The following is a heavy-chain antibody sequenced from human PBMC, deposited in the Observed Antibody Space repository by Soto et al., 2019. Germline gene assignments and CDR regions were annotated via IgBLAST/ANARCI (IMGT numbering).Heavy chain of an antibody. CDR1: GFTFTSSA. Sequence: SVKVSCKASGFTFTSSAMQWVRQARGQRLEWIGWIVVGSGNTNYAQKYQERVTITRDMSTSTAYMELSSLRSEDTAVYYCAASSPEAPYSSGWSYYYMDVWGKGTTVTVSS. CDR2: IVVGSGNT. V-gene: IGHV1-58*02. D-gene: IGHD6-19*01. CDR3: AASSPEAPYSSGWSYYYMDV. J-gene: IGHJ6*03.